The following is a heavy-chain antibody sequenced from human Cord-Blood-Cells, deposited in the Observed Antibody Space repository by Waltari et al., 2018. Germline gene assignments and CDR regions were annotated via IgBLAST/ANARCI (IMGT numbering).Heavy chain of an antibody. V-gene: IGHV1-8*01. CDR3: ARINWGEGDAFDI. D-gene: IGHD7-27*01. Sequence: QVQLVQSGAAVKKPGASVKVSCKASGSTITSYDIKWVRQATGQGLEWMGWMNPNSGNTGYAQKFQGRVTMTRNTSISTAYMERSSLRSEDTAVYYCARINWGEGDAFDIWGQGTMVTVSS. CDR2: MNPNSGNT. J-gene: IGHJ3*02. CDR1: GSTITSYD.